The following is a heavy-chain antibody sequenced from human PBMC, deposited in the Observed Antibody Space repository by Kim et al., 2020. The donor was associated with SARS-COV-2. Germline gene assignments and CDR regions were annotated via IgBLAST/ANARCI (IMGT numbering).Heavy chain of an antibody. Sequence: GGSLRLSCAASGFTFSSYGMHWVRQAPGKGLEWVAVIWYDGSNKYYADSVKGRFTISRDNSKNTLYLQMNSLRAEDTAVYYCARDQVEGDFWSGYWASSRYYYYGMDVWGQGTTVTVSS. CDR3: ARDQVEGDFWSGYWASSRYYYYGMDV. V-gene: IGHV3-33*01. CDR2: IWYDGSNK. CDR1: GFTFSSYG. J-gene: IGHJ6*02. D-gene: IGHD3-3*01.